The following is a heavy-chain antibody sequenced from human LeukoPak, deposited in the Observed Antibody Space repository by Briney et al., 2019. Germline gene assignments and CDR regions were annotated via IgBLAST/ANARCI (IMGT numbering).Heavy chain of an antibody. CDR1: GGSISSYY. Sequence: KTSETLSLTCTVSGGSISSYYWSWIRQPPGKGLEWIGYIYYSGSTNYNPSLKSRVTISVDTSKNQFSLKLSSVTAADTAVYYCARELRWDHYYYYYMDVWGKGTTVTVSS. CDR2: IYYSGST. CDR3: ARELRWDHYYYYYMDV. D-gene: IGHD4-23*01. V-gene: IGHV4-59*12. J-gene: IGHJ6*03.